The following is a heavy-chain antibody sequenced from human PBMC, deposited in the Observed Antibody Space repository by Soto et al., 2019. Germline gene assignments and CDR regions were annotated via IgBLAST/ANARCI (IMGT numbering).Heavy chain of an antibody. CDR2: IYYSGST. D-gene: IGHD1-7*01. V-gene: IGHV4-59*01. J-gene: IGHJ3*02. CDR3: ARANNWNYAFVRAFDI. Sequence: SETLSLTCTVAGVSLSSYYLNLIRPPPGKGLEWIGYIYYSGSTNYNPSLKSRVTISVDTSKNQFSLKLSSVTAADTAVYYCARANNWNYAFVRAFDIWGQGTMVTVSS. CDR1: GVSLSSYY.